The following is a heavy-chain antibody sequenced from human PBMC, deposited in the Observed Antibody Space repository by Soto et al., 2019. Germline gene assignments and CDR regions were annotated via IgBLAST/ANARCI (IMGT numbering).Heavy chain of an antibody. CDR3: ASHYDMWSGYLSPVDY. D-gene: IGHD3-3*01. CDR1: GYTFSDYY. Sequence: QVQLVESGGDLVKRGGSLRLSCAASGYTFSDYYMSWILQAPGKGLYWISYIDTSSTKIYYPDSVKGRFPISRDNAKNSLYLEMNSLRAEDTAVYYCASHYDMWSGYLSPVDYWGQGTLVTVSS. V-gene: IGHV3-11*01. J-gene: IGHJ4*02. CDR2: IDTSSTKI.